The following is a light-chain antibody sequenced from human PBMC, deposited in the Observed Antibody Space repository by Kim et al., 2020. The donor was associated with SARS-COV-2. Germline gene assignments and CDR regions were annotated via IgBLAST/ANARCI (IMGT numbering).Light chain of an antibody. Sequence: ATLSVSPGESATLSCRASQSVSSNLAWYQQKPGQAPRLLIYGASTRATGIPARFSGSGSGTEFTLTISSLQSEDFAVYYCQHLGTFGQGTKVEIK. V-gene: IGKV3-15*01. CDR3: QHLGT. J-gene: IGKJ1*01. CDR2: GAS. CDR1: QSVSSN.